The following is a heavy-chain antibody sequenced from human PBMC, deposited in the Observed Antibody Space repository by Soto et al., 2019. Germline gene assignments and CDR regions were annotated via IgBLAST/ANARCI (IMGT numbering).Heavy chain of an antibody. CDR3: ARDHYCSGGSCYSSDYYYGMDV. J-gene: IGHJ6*02. CDR2: IIPILGIA. D-gene: IGHD2-15*01. V-gene: IGHV1-69*04. CDR1: GGTFSSYT. Sequence: SVKVSCKASGGTFSSYTISWVRQAPGQGLEWMGRIIPILGIANYAQKFQGRVTMTGDTSTSTAYMELSSLRSDDTAVYYYARDHYCSGGSCYSSDYYYGMDVWGQGTKVTVSS.